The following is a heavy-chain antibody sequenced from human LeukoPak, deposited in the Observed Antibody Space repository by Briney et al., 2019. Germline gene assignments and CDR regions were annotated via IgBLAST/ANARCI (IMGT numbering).Heavy chain of an antibody. J-gene: IGHJ3*01. CDR3: ARCTASCYANAFDV. CDR1: GFTFSSYG. D-gene: IGHD2-2*01. Sequence: GGSLRLSCAASGFTFSSYGMHWVRQAPGKGLEWVAVISYDGSNKYYADSVKGRFTISRDNSKNTLYLQMNSLRPEDTAVYYCARCTASCYANAFDVWGQGTLLTVSS. CDR2: ISYDGSNK. V-gene: IGHV3-30*03.